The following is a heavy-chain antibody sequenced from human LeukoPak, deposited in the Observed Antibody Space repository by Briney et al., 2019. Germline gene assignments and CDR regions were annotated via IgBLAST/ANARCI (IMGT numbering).Heavy chain of an antibody. Sequence: SETLSLTCTVSGASVSRARYHWMWIRQPPGKGLEYIGNILSSGSADYKPSLQSRVTISADTSKNQFSLTLGSVSATDTAVYYCVSPRGFSYGYFDYWGQGTLVTVSS. CDR1: GASVSRARYH. D-gene: IGHD5-18*01. V-gene: IGHV4-61*01. CDR3: VSPRGFSYGYFDY. CDR2: ILSSGSA. J-gene: IGHJ4*02.